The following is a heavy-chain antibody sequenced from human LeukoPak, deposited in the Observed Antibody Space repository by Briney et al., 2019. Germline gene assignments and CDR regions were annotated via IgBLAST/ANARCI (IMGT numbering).Heavy chain of an antibody. CDR3: ARDGDCSSTSCYTGTIDY. D-gene: IGHD2-2*02. CDR1: GFTFSSYW. J-gene: IGHJ4*02. CDR2: IKQDGSEK. V-gene: IGHV3-7*01. Sequence: GGSLRLSCAASGFTFSSYWMSWVRQAPGKGLEWVANIKQDGSEKYYVDSVKGRFTISRDNAKNSLYLQMNSLRAEDTAVYYCARDGDCSSTSCYTGTIDYWGQGTLVTASS.